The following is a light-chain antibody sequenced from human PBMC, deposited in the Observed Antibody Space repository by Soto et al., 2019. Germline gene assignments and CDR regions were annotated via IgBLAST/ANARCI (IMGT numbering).Light chain of an antibody. V-gene: IGKV2-28*01. CDR2: LGS. Sequence: DIVMTQSPLSLPVTPGEPASISCRSSQSLLHSNGYNYLDWYLQKPGQSPQLLIYLGSNRSSGVPDRFSGSGSGTDFTLKISRVEAEDVGVYYLMQALQAPLTFGGGTRWIS. CDR3: MQALQAPLT. CDR1: QSLLHSNGYNY. J-gene: IGKJ4*01.